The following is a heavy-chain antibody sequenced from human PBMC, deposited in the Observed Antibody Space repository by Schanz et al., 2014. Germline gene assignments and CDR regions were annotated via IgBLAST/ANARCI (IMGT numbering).Heavy chain of an antibody. CDR1: GGSMSSYY. CDR3: ARQILIGAFDI. Sequence: QVQLQETGPGLVKPSETLSLTCTVSGGSMSSYYWTWIRQPPGKGLEWIGYIYYSGSTNYNPSLRSGVPISVDTPKNQFPLKLSSVPAADTAVYYCARQILIGAFDIWGQGTMVTVSS. V-gene: IGHV4-59*08. D-gene: IGHD3-9*01. J-gene: IGHJ3*02. CDR2: IYYSGST.